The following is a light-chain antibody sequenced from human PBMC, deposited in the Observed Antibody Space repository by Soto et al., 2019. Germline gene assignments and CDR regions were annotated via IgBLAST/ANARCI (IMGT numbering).Light chain of an antibody. Sequence: AIQMTQSPPSLSASVGDRVTITCRASQGIKNDLGWYQQKPGEAPKLLISAASTLQSGVPSRFSGSGSGTDFSLTISSLQPEDFATYYCLQDYSYPLTFGGGTTVEIK. V-gene: IGKV1-6*01. J-gene: IGKJ4*01. CDR2: AAS. CDR1: QGIKND. CDR3: LQDYSYPLT.